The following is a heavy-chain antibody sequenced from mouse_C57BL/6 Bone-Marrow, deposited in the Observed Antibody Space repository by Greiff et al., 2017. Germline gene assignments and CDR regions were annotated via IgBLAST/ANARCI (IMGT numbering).Heavy chain of an antibody. J-gene: IGHJ1*03. CDR3: ARRRGWYFDV. CDR2: LHPKSGST. V-gene: IGHV1-64*01. CDR1: GYTFTSYC. Sequence: QVQLQQPGAELVKPGASVKLSCKASGYTFTSYCMHWVKQRPGQGLEWIGMLHPKSGSTNYNEKFKSKATLTVDKSSSTAYMQLSSRTSEDSAGYYCARRRGWYFDVWGTGTTVTVSS.